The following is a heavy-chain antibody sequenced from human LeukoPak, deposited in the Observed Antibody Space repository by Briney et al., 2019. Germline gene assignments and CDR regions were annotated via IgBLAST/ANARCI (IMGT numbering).Heavy chain of an antibody. V-gene: IGHV4-38-2*01. CDR1: GYTIDSGYY. Sequence: PSETLSLTCAVSGYTIDSGYYWGWIRQPPGKGLEWIGSTYHSGSTYYNPSLKSRVTISVDTSKTHFSLKLSSVTAADTAVYYCARADYDFWSGYLWFDPWGQGTLVTVSS. CDR2: TYHSGST. J-gene: IGHJ5*02. CDR3: ARADYDFWSGYLWFDP. D-gene: IGHD3-3*01.